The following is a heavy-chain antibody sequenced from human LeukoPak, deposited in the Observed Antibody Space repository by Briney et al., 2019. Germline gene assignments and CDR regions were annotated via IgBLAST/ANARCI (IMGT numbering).Heavy chain of an antibody. D-gene: IGHD1-26*01. CDR2: INPNSGDT. CDR1: GYTFTAYY. V-gene: IGHV1-2*02. CDR3: SSGTRGFVGDTTFDY. Sequence: ASVKVSCKASGYTFTAYYMHCVRQAPGLGLEWMGWINPNSGDTNYAQKCQGRVTMTRDTSITTAYMALSWARSYSKARYYCSSGTRGFVGDTTFDYCGQGTLVTVSS. J-gene: IGHJ4*02.